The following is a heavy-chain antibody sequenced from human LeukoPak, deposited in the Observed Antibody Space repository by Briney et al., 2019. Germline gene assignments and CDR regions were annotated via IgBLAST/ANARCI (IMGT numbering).Heavy chain of an antibody. CDR3: ARSVRFGSTVGARTSL. D-gene: IGHD1-26*01. Sequence: ASVKVSCKASGYTFTGYYMHWVRQAPGQGLEWMGWISAYNGNTNYAQKLQGRVTMTTDTSTSTAYMELRSLRSDDTAVYYCARSVRFGSTVGARTSLWGQGTLVTVSS. J-gene: IGHJ4*02. CDR2: ISAYNGNT. CDR1: GYTFTGYY. V-gene: IGHV1-18*04.